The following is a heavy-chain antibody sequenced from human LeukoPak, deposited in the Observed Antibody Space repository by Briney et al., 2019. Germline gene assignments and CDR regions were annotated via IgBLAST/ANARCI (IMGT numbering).Heavy chain of an antibody. J-gene: IGHJ4*02. CDR2: ISYDGSNK. Sequence: GGSLRLSCAASGFTFSSYGMHWVRQAPGKGLEWVAVISYDGSNKYYADSVKGRFTISRDNSENTLYLQMNSLRAEDTAVYYCAMGYSSSWYYFDYWGQGTLVTVSS. CDR3: AMGYSSSWYYFDY. D-gene: IGHD6-13*01. CDR1: GFTFSSYG. V-gene: IGHV3-30*03.